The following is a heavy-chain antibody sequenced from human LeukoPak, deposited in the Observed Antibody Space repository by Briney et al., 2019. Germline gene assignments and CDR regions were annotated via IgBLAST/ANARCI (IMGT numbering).Heavy chain of an antibody. CDR3: AKGESIFGVVTRGAFDY. CDR2: ISGSGGST. J-gene: IGHJ4*02. V-gene: IGHV3-23*01. CDR1: GFTLSSYA. D-gene: IGHD3-3*01. Sequence: GGSLRLSCAVSGFTLSSYAMSWVRQAPGKGLEWVSAISGSGGSTYYADSVKGRFTISRDNSKNTLYLQMNSLRAEDTAVYYCAKGESIFGVVTRGAFDYWGQGTLVTVSS.